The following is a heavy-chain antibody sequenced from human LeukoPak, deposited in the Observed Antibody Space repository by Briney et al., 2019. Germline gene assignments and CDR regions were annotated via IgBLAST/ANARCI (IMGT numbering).Heavy chain of an antibody. CDR1: GGSISSYY. Sequence: SETLSLTCTVSGGSISSYYWSWIRQPPGKGLEWIGYIYYSGSTNYNPSLKSRVTILVDTSKNQFSLKLSSVTAADTAVYYCARGPETPYYYYYMDVWGKGTTVTVSS. CDR3: ARGPETPYYYYYMDV. V-gene: IGHV4-59*01. CDR2: IYYSGST. D-gene: IGHD1-14*01. J-gene: IGHJ6*03.